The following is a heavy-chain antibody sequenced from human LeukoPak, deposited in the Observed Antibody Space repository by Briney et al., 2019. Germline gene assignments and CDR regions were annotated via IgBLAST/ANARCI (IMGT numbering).Heavy chain of an antibody. J-gene: IGHJ4*02. V-gene: IGHV1-69*01. CDR1: GGTFSSYA. Sequence: SVKVSCKASGGTFSSYAISWVRQAPGQGLEWMGGIIPIFGTANYAQKFQGRVTITADEFTSTAYMELSSLRSEDTAVYYCARVFYYGSGSRSTYYFDYWGQGTLVTVSS. CDR2: IIPIFGTA. CDR3: ARVFYYGSGSRSTYYFDY. D-gene: IGHD3-10*01.